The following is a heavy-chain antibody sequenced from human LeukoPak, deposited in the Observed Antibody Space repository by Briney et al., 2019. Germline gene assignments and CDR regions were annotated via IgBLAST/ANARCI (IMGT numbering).Heavy chain of an antibody. D-gene: IGHD2-2*01. CDR1: GDSVSSNSAA. J-gene: IGHJ4*02. Sequence: SQTLSLTCAISGDSVSSNSAAWNWIRQSPSRGLEWLGRTYYRSKWYNDYAVSVKSRITINPDTSKNQFSLQLNSVTPEDTAVYYCAREGLECSGTSCYYFDYWGQGTLVTVSS. CDR3: AREGLECSGTSCYYFDY. CDR2: TYYRSKWYN. V-gene: IGHV6-1*01.